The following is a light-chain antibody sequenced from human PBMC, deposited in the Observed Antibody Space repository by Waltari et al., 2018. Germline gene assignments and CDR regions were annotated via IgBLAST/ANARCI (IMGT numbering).Light chain of an antibody. J-gene: IGKJ4*01. Sequence: DIQMTQSPPSLSASVGDRVTITCRASLSIGTYFNWYQQRPGLAPKLLISGASTLQSGVPSRFSGSGSGTHFTLTISSLQPEDFATYYCQHSYTTPLTFGGGTKVEIK. V-gene: IGKV1-39*01. CDR2: GAS. CDR3: QHSYTTPLT. CDR1: LSIGTY.